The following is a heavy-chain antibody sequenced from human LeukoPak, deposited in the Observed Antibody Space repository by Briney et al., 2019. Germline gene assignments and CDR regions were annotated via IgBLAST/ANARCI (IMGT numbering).Heavy chain of an antibody. V-gene: IGHV3-48*03. Sequence: GGSLRLSCAASGFTFSSYEMNWVRQAPGKGLEWVSYISSSGSTIYYADSVKGRLTISRDNAKNSLYLQMNSLRAEDTAVYYCARGMATITLGYYMDVWGKGTTVTVSS. CDR3: ARGMATITLGYYMDV. CDR2: ISSSGSTI. J-gene: IGHJ6*03. D-gene: IGHD5-24*01. CDR1: GFTFSSYE.